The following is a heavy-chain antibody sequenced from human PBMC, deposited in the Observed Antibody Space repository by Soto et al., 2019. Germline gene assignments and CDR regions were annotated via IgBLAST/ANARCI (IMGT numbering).Heavy chain of an antibody. J-gene: IGHJ4*02. Sequence: GGSLRLSCAASGFTFSSYAMSWVRQAPGKGLEWVSAISGSGGSTYYADSVKGRFTISRDNSKNTLYLQMNSLRAEDTAVYYCAKANVLRYFDWSPPSYYFDYWGQGTLVTVSS. D-gene: IGHD3-9*01. V-gene: IGHV3-23*01. CDR1: GFTFSSYA. CDR2: ISGSGGST. CDR3: AKANVLRYFDWSPPSYYFDY.